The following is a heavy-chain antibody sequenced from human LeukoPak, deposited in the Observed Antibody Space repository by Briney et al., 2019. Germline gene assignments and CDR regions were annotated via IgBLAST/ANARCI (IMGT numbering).Heavy chain of an antibody. CDR2: ISSSGTTI. Sequence: PGGSLRLSCAASGFTFSDYYMSWIRQAPGKGLEWVSYISSSGTTIFYADSVKGRFTISRDNAKNSLYLQMNSLRAEDTAVYYCANGRYLYDSSGYYIGDYWGQGTLVTVSS. V-gene: IGHV3-11*01. J-gene: IGHJ4*02. CDR3: ANGRYLYDSSGYYIGDY. CDR1: GFTFSDYY. D-gene: IGHD3-22*01.